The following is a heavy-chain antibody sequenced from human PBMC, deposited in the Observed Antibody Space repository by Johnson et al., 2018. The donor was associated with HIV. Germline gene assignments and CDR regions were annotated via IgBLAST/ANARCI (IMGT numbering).Heavy chain of an antibody. V-gene: IGHV3-15*01. CDR3: TTDANWNYGQGAFDV. D-gene: IGHD1-7*01. CDR2: LKSRADGGTT. CDR1: GFPFSNAW. J-gene: IGHJ3*01. Sequence: VHLVESGGGLVKPGGSLRLSCRASGFPFSNAWMNWVRQAPGKGLEWVGRLKSRADGGTTDYAVSVKDRFSISRDDSKNTLYLQMNSLKTEDTAIYCCTTDANWNYGQGAFDVWGQGTTVTVSS.